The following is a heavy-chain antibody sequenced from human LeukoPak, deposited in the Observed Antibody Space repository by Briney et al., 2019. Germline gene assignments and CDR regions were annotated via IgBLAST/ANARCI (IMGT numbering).Heavy chain of an antibody. J-gene: IGHJ4*02. V-gene: IGHV3-23*01. Sequence: GGSLRLSCAASGFTFSSYAMGWVRQAPGKGLEWVSAISGGGGSTYYADSVKGRFTISRDNSKSTLYLQMNSLRAEDTAVYYCATPFPTSGYYPNYFDYWGQGTLVTVSS. CDR3: ATPFPTSGYYPNYFDY. CDR1: GFTFSSYA. D-gene: IGHD3-22*01. CDR2: ISGGGGST.